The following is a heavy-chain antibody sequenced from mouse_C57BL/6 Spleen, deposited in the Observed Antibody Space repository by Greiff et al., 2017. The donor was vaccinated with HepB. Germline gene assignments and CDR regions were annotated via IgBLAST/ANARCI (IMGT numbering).Heavy chain of an antibody. CDR3: AREGIYYDYDDWYFDV. CDR1: GYSITSGYY. J-gene: IGHJ1*03. V-gene: IGHV3-6*01. CDR2: ISYDGSN. Sequence: EVKLQESGPGLVKPSQSLSLTCSVTGYSITSGYYWNWIRQFPGNKLEWMGYISYDGSNNYNPSLKNRISITRDTSKNQFFLKLNSVTTEDTATYYCAREGIYYDYDDWYFDVWGTGTTVTVSS. D-gene: IGHD2-4*01.